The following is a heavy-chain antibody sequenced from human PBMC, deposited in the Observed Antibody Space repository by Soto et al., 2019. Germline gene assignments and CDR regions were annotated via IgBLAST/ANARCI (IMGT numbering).Heavy chain of an antibody. V-gene: IGHV1-18*01. Sequence: QVQLVRSGAEVKKPGASVKVSCKASGYTFTSYGISWVRQAPGQGLEWMGWISAYNGNTNYAQKLQGRVTMTTDTSTSTAYMELRSLRSDDTAVYYCAIYDSSPYYYYGMDVWGQGTTVTVSS. CDR2: ISAYNGNT. CDR3: AIYDSSPYYYYGMDV. CDR1: GYTFTSYG. D-gene: IGHD3-22*01. J-gene: IGHJ6*02.